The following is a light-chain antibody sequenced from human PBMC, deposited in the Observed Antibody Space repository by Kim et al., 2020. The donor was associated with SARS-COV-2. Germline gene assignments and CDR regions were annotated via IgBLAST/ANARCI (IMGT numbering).Light chain of an antibody. CDR2: KDS. CDR1: ALPKQY. J-gene: IGLJ2*01. Sequence: PVQTARITCSGDALPKQYAYWYQQTPGQAPVLVIYKDSERPSGIPERCSGASSGTTVTLTIRGVQAEDEAVYYCQSADSSGTYDVVFGGGTQLTVL. CDR3: QSADSSGTYDVV. V-gene: IGLV3-25*03.